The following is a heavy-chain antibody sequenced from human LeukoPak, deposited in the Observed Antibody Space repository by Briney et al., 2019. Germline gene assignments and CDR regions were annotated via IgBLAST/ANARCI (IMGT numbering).Heavy chain of an antibody. D-gene: IGHD6-13*01. CDR1: GFTFSSYG. J-gene: IGHJ6*03. V-gene: IGHV3-33*06. Sequence: GGSLRLSCAASGFTFSSYGMHWVRQAPGKGLEWVAVIWYDGSNKYYADSVKGRFTISRDNSKNTLYLQMNSLRAEDTAVYYCAKAQGSSSWPYYYYYMDVWGKGTTVTVSS. CDR2: IWYDGSNK. CDR3: AKAQGSSSWPYYYYYMDV.